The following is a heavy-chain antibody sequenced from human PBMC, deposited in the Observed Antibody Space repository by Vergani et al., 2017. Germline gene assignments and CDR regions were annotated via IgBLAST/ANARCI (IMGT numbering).Heavy chain of an antibody. D-gene: IGHD3-22*01. CDR1: AGSVSRGSYY. J-gene: IGHJ4*02. CDR2: INYSGSP. V-gene: IGHV4-61*01. CDR3: ARILLYDSSGYYPNFDY. Sequence: QVQLQESGPGLVKPSETLSLTCTVSAGSVSRGSYYWSWIRQPPGKGLEWIGYINYSGSPNYHPSLKSRVTISVDPSKNPFSLKLSSVTAADTAVYYCARILLYDSSGYYPNFDYWGQGTLVTVSS.